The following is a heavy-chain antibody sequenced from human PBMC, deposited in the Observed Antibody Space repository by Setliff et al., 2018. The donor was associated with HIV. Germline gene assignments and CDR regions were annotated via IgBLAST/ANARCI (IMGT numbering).Heavy chain of an antibody. Sequence: ETLSLTSTVSGGSISSDYWSRIRQPPGKGLEWIGYIYYSGSTNYNPSLKSRVTISVATSKNQFSLKLNSVTTADTAVYYCARSRTSSGYYGVTGYGMDVWGQGTTVTVSS. CDR1: GGSISSDY. J-gene: IGHJ6*02. V-gene: IGHV4-59*01. CDR3: ARSRTSSGYYGVTGYGMDV. D-gene: IGHD3-22*01. CDR2: IYYSGST.